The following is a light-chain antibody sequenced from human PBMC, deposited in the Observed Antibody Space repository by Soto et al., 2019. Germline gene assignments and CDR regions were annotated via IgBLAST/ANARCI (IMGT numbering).Light chain of an antibody. J-gene: IGKJ1*01. Sequence: EIFMTQSPATLSVSPGERAALSCRASQTISSNLAWYQQKPGQAPRLLIYDASTRATGIPARFSGSGSGTEFALTISSLQSEDFAVYYCQQYNNWPGTFGQGTKV. V-gene: IGKV3-15*01. CDR3: QQYNNWPGT. CDR2: DAS. CDR1: QTISSN.